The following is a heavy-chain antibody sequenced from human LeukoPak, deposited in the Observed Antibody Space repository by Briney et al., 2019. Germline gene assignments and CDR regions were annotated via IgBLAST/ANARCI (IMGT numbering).Heavy chain of an antibody. CDR1: GGSIISGHYY. J-gene: IGHJ4*02. Sequence: PSETLSLTCTVSGGSIISGHYYWNWIRQPPGKGLEWIRYIYSSGITYYNPSLKSRVIISVETSKNQFSLKLSSVTAADTAVYYCARAWSHFDYWGQGTLVTVSS. CDR2: IYSSGIT. CDR3: ARAWSHFDY. V-gene: IGHV4-30-4*08. D-gene: IGHD2-8*01.